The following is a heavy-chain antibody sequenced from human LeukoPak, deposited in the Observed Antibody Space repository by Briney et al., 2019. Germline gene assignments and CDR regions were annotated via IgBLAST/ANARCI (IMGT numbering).Heavy chain of an antibody. CDR3: ARQADNNWFDS. CDR2: INPNSGVT. V-gene: IGHV1-2*02. Sequence: GASVKVSCKASGYTYTGYYMRWVRQAPGQGLEWMGWINPNSGVTKYAQKFQGRVTMTRDTSISTAYLELNRLSSDDSAVFYCARQADNNWFDSWGQGTLVTVSS. J-gene: IGHJ5*01. D-gene: IGHD2-15*01. CDR1: GYTYTGYY.